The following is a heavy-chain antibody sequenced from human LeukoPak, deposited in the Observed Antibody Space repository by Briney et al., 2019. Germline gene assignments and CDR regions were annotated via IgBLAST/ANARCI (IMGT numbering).Heavy chain of an antibody. Sequence: SETLSLTCTVSGGSISSYYWSWIRQPPGKGLEWIGYIYYSGSTNYNRSLKSRVTISVDTSKNQFSLKLSSVTAADTAVYYCARTLRYFDWCFDYWGQGTLVTVSS. V-gene: IGHV4-59*01. D-gene: IGHD3-9*01. CDR2: IYYSGST. J-gene: IGHJ4*02. CDR3: ARTLRYFDWCFDY. CDR1: GGSISSYY.